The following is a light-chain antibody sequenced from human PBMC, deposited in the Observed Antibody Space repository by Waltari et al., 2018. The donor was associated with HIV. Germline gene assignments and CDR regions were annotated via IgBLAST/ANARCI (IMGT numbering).Light chain of an antibody. CDR3: QSYDSSLSGYV. CDR2: GNS. V-gene: IGLV1-40*01. Sequence: QSVLTQPPSVSGAPRQRVTIACTGSSSNIGAGYVVHWYQQLPGTAPKLLSYGNSNRPSGVPDRFSGSKSGTSASLAITGLQAEDEADYYCQSYDSSLSGYVFGTGTK. J-gene: IGLJ1*01. CDR1: SSNIGAGYV.